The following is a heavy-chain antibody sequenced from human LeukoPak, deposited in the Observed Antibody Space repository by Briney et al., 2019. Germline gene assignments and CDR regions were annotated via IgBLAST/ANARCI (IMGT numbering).Heavy chain of an antibody. CDR2: LGSAGVK. V-gene: IGHV3-13*01. J-gene: IGHJ6*02. Sequence: QPGGSLRLSCAASGFTLSDYDIHWVRQPIGKGLDWVSGLGSAGVKYHAGSERGRFTISREDAENSVYLQMNGLRPEDTAIYYCARAKRETSTRPWTSGMDVWGQGTRVTVSS. CDR1: GFTLSDYD. CDR3: ARAKRETSTRPWTSGMDV. D-gene: IGHD3/OR15-3a*01.